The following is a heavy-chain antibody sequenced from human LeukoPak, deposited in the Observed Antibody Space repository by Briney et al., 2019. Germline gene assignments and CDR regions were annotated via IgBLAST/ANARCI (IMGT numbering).Heavy chain of an antibody. D-gene: IGHD3-10*01. CDR1: GGSFSGYY. CDR2: INHSGST. V-gene: IGHV4-34*01. CDR3: ARHDFGPRVLWFGELSDWFDP. Sequence: PSETLSLTCAVYGGSFSGYYWSWIRQPPGKGLEWIGEINHSGSTNYNPSLKSRVTISVDTSKNQFSLKLSSVTAADTAVYYCARHDFGPRVLWFGELSDWFDPWGQGTLVTVSS. J-gene: IGHJ5*02.